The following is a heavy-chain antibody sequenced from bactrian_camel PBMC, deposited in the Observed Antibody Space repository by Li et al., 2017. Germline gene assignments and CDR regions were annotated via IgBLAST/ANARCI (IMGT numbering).Heavy chain of an antibody. CDR1: YPSHC. Sequence: HVQLVESGGGSVQTGGSLTLSCTYTYPSHCMAWFRQAPGKEREAVAGIETDATTTYADSVKGRFTISKDSAKDTLHLHMTSLKVEDTAMYYCAAGCPIWTGLLSGDWRQGTQVTVS. D-gene: IGHD2*01. CDR3: AAGCPIWTGLLSGD. CDR2: IETDATTT. J-gene: IGHJ4*01. V-gene: IGHV3-2*01.